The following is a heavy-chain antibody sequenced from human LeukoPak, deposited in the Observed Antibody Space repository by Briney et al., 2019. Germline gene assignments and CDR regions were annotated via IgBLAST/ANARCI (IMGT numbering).Heavy chain of an antibody. V-gene: IGHV4-34*01. CDR2: INHSGST. D-gene: IGHD2-2*01. CDR3: ASGGGPLASLDY. J-gene: IGHJ4*02. CDR1: GGSFSGYY. Sequence: KPSETLSLTCAVYGGSFSGYYWSWIRQPPGKGLEWIGEINHSGSTNYNPSLKSRVTISVDTSKNQFSLKLSSVTAADTAVYYCASGGGPLASLDYWGQGTLVTVSS.